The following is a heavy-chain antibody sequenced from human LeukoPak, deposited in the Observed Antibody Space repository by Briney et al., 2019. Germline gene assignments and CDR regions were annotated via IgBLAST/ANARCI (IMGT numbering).Heavy chain of an antibody. CDR1: GFTFDDYA. J-gene: IGHJ6*02. D-gene: IGHD3-10*01. Sequence: PGRSLRLSCVASGFTFDDYAMHWVRQAPGKGLEWVSGISWNSGSIGYADSVKGRFTISRDNAKNSLYLQMNSLRAEDTALYYCAKGGYGSGTYHGMDVWGQGTTVTVSS. CDR3: AKGGYGSGTYHGMDV. V-gene: IGHV3-9*01. CDR2: ISWNSGSI.